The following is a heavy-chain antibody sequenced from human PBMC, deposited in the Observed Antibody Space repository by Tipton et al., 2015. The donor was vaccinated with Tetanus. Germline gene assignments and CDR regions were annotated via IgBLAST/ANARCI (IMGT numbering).Heavy chain of an antibody. V-gene: IGHV1-2*02. CDR3: ARDRGDYIYYGMDV. J-gene: IGHJ6*02. CDR2: IDPNSGGT. Sequence: QMQLVQSGAEMKKPGASVKVSCKASGYTFTGYYIYWVRQAPGQGLGWMGWIDPNSGGTVYAQKFQGRVPMTRDTSISTAYMELRSLRSDDTAVYYCARDRGDYIYYGMDVWGPGPTVTVS. D-gene: IGHD3-22*01. CDR1: GYTFTGYY.